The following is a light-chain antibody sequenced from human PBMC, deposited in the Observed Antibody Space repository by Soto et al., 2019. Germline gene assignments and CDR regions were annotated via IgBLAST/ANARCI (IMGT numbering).Light chain of an antibody. V-gene: IGLV1-51*01. CDR1: GSNIGKND. CDR2: DTN. CDR3: GTWDTRLSVVV. Sequence: QSVLTQPPSVSAAPGQKVTISCSGSGSNIGKNDVSWYLHLPGAAPKLLIYDTNKRPSGIPDRFSGSKSGTSSTLGITGLQTGEEADYFCGTWDTRLSVVVFGGGTKVTVL. J-gene: IGLJ2*01.